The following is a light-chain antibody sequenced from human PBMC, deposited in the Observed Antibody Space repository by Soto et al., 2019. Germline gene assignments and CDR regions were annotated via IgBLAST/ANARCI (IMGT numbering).Light chain of an antibody. V-gene: IGKV1-8*01. CDR1: QGISSY. J-gene: IGKJ5*01. CDR2: AAS. Sequence: AIRMTQSPSSLSASTGDRVTITCRASQGISSYLAWYQQKPGKAPKLLIYAASTLQSGVPSRFRGSGSGTDFTLTISCVQSEEFAHYYCQQYYSYPPITFGQGTRLEIK. CDR3: QQYYSYPPIT.